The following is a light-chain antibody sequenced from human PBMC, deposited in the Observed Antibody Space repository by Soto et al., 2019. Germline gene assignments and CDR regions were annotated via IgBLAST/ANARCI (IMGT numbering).Light chain of an antibody. J-gene: IGKJ4*01. V-gene: IGKV3-20*01. CDR1: QSIGNY. Sequence: ERVLTQSPGTLSLSPGARATLSCRASQSIGNYLAWYQQKPGQAPRLLIYGASSRATGIPDRFSGSGSGTAFTLTISRMEPAEFAESYCEQYDSSCPGRFGGGTKVDIK. CDR3: EQYDSSCPGR. CDR2: GAS.